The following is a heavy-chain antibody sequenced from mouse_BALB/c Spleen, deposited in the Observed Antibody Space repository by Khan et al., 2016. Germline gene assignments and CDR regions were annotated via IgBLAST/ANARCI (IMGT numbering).Heavy chain of an antibody. V-gene: IGHV3-8*02. CDR1: GDSITSGH. Sequence: EVQLQESGPSLAKPSQTLFLTCSVTGDSITSGHWNWIRKFPGNKFDFMGYISHSGDSYYNPSLKSRISITRDTSKNQYYLQLNSMTTEDTATYYCATWHYYGSAFAYWDLGTLVTVSA. CDR3: ATWHYYGSAFAY. D-gene: IGHD1-2*01. J-gene: IGHJ3*01. CDR2: ISHSGDS.